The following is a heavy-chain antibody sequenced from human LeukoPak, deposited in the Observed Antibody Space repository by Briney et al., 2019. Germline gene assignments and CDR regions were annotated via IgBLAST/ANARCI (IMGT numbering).Heavy chain of an antibody. J-gene: IGHJ4*02. D-gene: IGHD6-19*01. V-gene: IGHV3-64*01. CDR2: ISSNGRRT. CDR3: ARVDYGSGCDS. Sequence: GGSLRLSCAASGFTFSSYSMHWVRQAPGKGLEFVSAISSNGRRTYYANSVKGRFTISRDISKNTLYLQMGSLRAEDIAVYYCARVDYGSGCDSWGQGTLVTVSS. CDR1: GFTFSSYS.